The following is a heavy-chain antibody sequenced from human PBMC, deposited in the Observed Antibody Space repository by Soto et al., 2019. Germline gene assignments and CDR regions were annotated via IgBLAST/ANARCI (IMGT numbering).Heavy chain of an antibody. D-gene: IGHD1-26*01. Sequence: QVQLVESGGDVVQPGRSLRLSCAASGFTFSNYGMHWARQAPGKGLEWVAAILYDGSNKYYADSVKGRFTISRDNSKNTLYRQMNSLRAEDTAVYYCAGGTYYFEYCGQGTLVTLSS. CDR1: GFTFSNYG. CDR2: ILYDGSNK. J-gene: IGHJ4*02. V-gene: IGHV3-33*01. CDR3: AGGTYYFEY.